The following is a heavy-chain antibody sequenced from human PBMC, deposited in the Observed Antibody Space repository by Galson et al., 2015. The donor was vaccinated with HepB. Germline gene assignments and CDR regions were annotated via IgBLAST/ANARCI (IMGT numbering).Heavy chain of an antibody. CDR2: IDTSGGHT. V-gene: IGHV3-23*01. J-gene: IGHJ5*02. CDR1: GFTFTSYD. D-gene: IGHD1-14*01. CDR3: ASYRVTAGRWFDP. Sequence: SLRLSCAASGFTFTSYDMTWVRQAPGKGLEWVSVIDTSGGHTSYADSVKGRFTISRDNSKSTLSLQMNSLRVEDTAIYYCASYRVTAGRWFDPWGQGTLVTFSS.